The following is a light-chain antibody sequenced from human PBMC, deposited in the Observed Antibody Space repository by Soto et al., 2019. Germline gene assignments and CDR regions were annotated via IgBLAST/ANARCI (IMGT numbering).Light chain of an antibody. J-gene: IGKJ2*01. V-gene: IGKV1-39*01. CDR2: AAS. CDR3: QQTHSIPPT. CDR1: HIVDTS. Sequence: DLQMTQSPSSLSASVGARVTATCRTSHIVDTSLNWYQQKPGKAPKLLIYAASSVQSGVPARLSGSGSATFFTLTIHNLQPDDFATYFCQQTHSIPPTFGPGTKVDIK.